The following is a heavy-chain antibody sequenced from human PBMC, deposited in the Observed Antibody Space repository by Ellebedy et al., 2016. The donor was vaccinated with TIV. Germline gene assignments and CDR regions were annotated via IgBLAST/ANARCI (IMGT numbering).Heavy chain of an antibody. CDR1: GFTFSSYG. D-gene: IGHD1-26*01. Sequence: GESLKIPCAASGFTFSSYGMNWVRQAPGKGLEWVSSITSSSSYRFYADSVKGRFTLSRDNAKNSLYLQMNSLRAEDTAVYYCARDLGELLPALNFDYWGQGSLVTVSS. CDR3: ARDLGELLPALNFDY. V-gene: IGHV3-21*01. J-gene: IGHJ4*02. CDR2: ITSSSSYR.